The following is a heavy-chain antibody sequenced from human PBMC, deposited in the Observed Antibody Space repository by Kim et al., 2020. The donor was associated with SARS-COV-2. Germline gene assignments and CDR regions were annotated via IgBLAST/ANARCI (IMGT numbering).Heavy chain of an antibody. CDR3: ARTPASSSWYWFDP. Sequence: AQKLQGRVTMTTDTSTSTVYMELRSLRSDDTAVYYCARTPASSSWYWFDPWRQGTLVTVSS. J-gene: IGHJ5*02. V-gene: IGHV1-18*01. D-gene: IGHD6-13*01.